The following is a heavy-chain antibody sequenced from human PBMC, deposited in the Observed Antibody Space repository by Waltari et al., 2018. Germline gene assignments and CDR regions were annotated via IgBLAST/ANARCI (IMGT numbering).Heavy chain of an antibody. J-gene: IGHJ3*02. V-gene: IGHV3-30*02. CDR1: GFTFSSYG. Sequence: QVQLVESGGGVVQPGGSLRLSCAASGFTFSSYGMHWVRQAPGKGLEWVAFIRYDGSNKYYADAVKGRFTISRDNSKNTLYLQMNSLRAEDTAVYYCAKDLSKLKVRDAFDIWGQGTMVTDSS. D-gene: IGHD3-10*01. CDR3: AKDLSKLKVRDAFDI. CDR2: IRYDGSNK.